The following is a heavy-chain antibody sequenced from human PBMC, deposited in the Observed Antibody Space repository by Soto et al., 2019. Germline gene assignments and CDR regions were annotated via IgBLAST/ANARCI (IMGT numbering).Heavy chain of an antibody. CDR2: LYHSGNT. Sequence: QLQLQESGSGLVAPSHTLSLTCAVSGGSISSGGYSWSWIRQPPGQGLEWIGYLYHSGNTHYSQALKRRVIISLDRSKNQFSLKLTSVTAADTAVYYCARAGSGYSTSWYYVGYWGQGILVTVSS. CDR1: GGSISSGGYS. J-gene: IGHJ4*02. V-gene: IGHV4-30-2*01. CDR3: ARAGSGYSTSWYYVGY. D-gene: IGHD6-13*01.